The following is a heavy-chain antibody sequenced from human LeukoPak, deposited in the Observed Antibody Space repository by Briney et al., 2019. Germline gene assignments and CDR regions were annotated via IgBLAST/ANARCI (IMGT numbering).Heavy chain of an antibody. Sequence: SETLSLTCAVYGGSITSTFWWTWVRRPPGKGLEWIGDIYYSGRTNYNPSLKSRVTISVDKSNNQFSLNLSSVTAADTAVYYCASLEGPHSLAGYDQYYYYGMDVWGQGTTVTVSS. J-gene: IGHJ6*02. D-gene: IGHD5-12*01. CDR3: ASLEGPHSLAGYDQYYYYGMDV. V-gene: IGHV4-4*02. CDR2: IYYSGRT. CDR1: GGSITSTFW.